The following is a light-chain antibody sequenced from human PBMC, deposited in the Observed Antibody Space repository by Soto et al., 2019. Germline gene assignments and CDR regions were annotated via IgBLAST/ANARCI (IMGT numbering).Light chain of an antibody. J-gene: IGLJ1*01. CDR2: DVN. V-gene: IGLV2-14*01. CDR3: FSKISGFVYG. CDR1: NTDLGVYGY. Sequence: QSALAQHASVSGSFGQSITISCSGPNTDLGVYGYVSWYQHHPGKAPKLLIYDVNNRPSGISDRFSGSKSGDTASLTISGLQAEDEADYFCFSKISGFVYGFGTGTKLTVL.